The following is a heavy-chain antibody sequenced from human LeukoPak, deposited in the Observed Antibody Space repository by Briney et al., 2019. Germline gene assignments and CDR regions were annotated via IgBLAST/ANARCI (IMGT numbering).Heavy chain of an antibody. CDR2: ISTSSSYI. CDR1: GFTFSSYA. J-gene: IGHJ3*01. D-gene: IGHD2-15*01. V-gene: IGHV3-21*03. CDR3: TTDNLLSGGSGDDIFDV. Sequence: GGSLRLSCAASGFTFSSYAMSWVRQAPGKGLEWVSSISTSSSYIYYADSVKGRFTIFRDNARNSLFLQMNSLKTEDTAVYYCTTDNLLSGGSGDDIFDVWGQGTVVTVSS.